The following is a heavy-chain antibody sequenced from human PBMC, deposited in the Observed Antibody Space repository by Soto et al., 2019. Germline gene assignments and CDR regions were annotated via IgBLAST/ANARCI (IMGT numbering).Heavy chain of an antibody. CDR3: AKEGYDILTGYYRAYLGFDY. D-gene: IGHD3-9*01. Sequence: LRLSCAASGFTFSSYAMSWVRQAPGKGLEWVSAISGSGGSTYYADSVKGRFTISRDNSKNTLYLQMNSLRAEDTAVYYCAKEGYDILTGYYRAYLGFDYWGQGTLVTVSS. CDR2: ISGSGGST. V-gene: IGHV3-23*01. CDR1: GFTFSSYA. J-gene: IGHJ4*02.